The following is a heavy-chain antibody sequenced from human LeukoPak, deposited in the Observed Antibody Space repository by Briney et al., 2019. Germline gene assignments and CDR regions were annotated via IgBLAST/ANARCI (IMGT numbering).Heavy chain of an antibody. CDR3: ARAVVVPAAIWFDP. CDR2: ISAYNGNT. D-gene: IGHD2-2*01. Sequence: AASVKVSCKASGYTFTSYGISWVRQAPGQGLEWMGWISAYNGNTNYAQKLQGRVTMTTDTSTSTAYMEPRSLRSDDTAVYYCARAVVVPAAIWFDPWGQGTLVTVSS. J-gene: IGHJ5*02. V-gene: IGHV1-18*01. CDR1: GYTFTSYG.